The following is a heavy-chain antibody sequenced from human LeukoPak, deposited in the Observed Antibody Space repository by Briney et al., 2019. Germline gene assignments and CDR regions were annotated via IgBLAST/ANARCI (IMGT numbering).Heavy chain of an antibody. D-gene: IGHD6-19*01. J-gene: IGHJ4*02. V-gene: IGHV3-21*01. CDR2: ISSSSSYI. CDR1: GFTFSSYS. Sequence: TAGGSLRLSCAASGFTFSSYSMNWVRQAPGKGLEWVSSISSSSSYIYYADSVKGRFTISRDNAKNSLYLQMNSLRAEDTAVYYCARAQWQSAFTNDYWRQGTLVTVSS. CDR3: ARAQWQSAFTNDY.